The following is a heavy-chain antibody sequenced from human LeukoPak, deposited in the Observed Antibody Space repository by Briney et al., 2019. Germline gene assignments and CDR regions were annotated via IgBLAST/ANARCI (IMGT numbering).Heavy chain of an antibody. CDR2: IYDSGKT. CDR1: GDSISSYY. V-gene: IGHV4-59*01. J-gene: IGHJ4*02. Sequence: SETLSLTCTVSGDSISSYYWSWIRQPPGKGLEWIGYIYDSGKTNYNAFLISRVTISVDTSKNQFSLKLTSVTPADTAVYYCASGGGTLDYWGQGTLVTVSS. D-gene: IGHD3-16*01. CDR3: ASGGGTLDY.